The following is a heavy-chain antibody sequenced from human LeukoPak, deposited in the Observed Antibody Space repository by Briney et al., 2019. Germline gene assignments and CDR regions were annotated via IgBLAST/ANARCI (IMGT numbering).Heavy chain of an antibody. CDR3: VSWFGELWGAFDI. CDR1: GGSISSSSYY. D-gene: IGHD3-10*01. Sequence: SETLSLTCTVSGGSISSSSYYWGWIRQPPGKGLEWIGSIYYSGSTYYNPSLKSRVTISVDTSKNQFSLKLSSVTAADTAVYYCVSWFGELWGAFDIWGQGTMVTVSS. V-gene: IGHV4-39*01. J-gene: IGHJ3*02. CDR2: IYYSGST.